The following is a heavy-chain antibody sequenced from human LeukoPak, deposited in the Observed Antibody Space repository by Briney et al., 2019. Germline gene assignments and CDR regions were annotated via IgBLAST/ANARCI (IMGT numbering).Heavy chain of an antibody. D-gene: IGHD4-11*01. J-gene: IGHJ4*02. CDR2: IYYSGST. CDR3: AREGVTKYYFDY. CDR1: GGSISSYY. V-gene: IGHV4-59*01. Sequence: SETLSLTCTVSGGSISSYYWSWIRRPPGKGLEWIGYIYYSGSTDYNPSLKSRVTISVDTSKNQFSLKLSSVTAADTAVYYCAREGVTKYYFDYWGQGTLVTVSS.